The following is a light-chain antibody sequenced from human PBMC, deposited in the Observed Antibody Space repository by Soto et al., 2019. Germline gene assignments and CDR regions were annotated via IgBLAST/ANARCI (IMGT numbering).Light chain of an antibody. V-gene: IGKV3-11*01. Sequence: EVVLTQSPATLSLSPGDGATLSCRASQSVGSYLAWYQQKPGQAPRLLIYDASNRATGVPARFSGSGSGTDFTLTSGSLEPEDFALYYWQHRINWPLTFGGGTKVEI. CDR3: QHRINWPLT. CDR2: DAS. J-gene: IGKJ4*01. CDR1: QSVGSY.